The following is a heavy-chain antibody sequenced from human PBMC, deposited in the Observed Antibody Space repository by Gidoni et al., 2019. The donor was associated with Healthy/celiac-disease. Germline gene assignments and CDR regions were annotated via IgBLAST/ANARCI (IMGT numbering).Heavy chain of an antibody. J-gene: IGHJ5*02. CDR3: ARVDYDILTGYNNWFDP. V-gene: IGHV4-31*03. Sequence: QVQLQESGPGLVKPSQTLSLTCTVSGVSISSVGYYWSWIRQHPGKGLEWIGYIYYSGSTYYNPSLKSRVTISVDTSKNQFSLKLSSVTAADTAVYYCARVDYDILTGYNNWFDPWGQGTLVTVSS. CDR1: GVSISSVGYY. D-gene: IGHD3-9*01. CDR2: IYYSGST.